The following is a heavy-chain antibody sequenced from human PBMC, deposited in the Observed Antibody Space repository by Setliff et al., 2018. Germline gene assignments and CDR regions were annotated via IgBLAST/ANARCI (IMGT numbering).Heavy chain of an antibody. CDR3: ARALASGSYYGQSSYYMDV. D-gene: IGHD3-10*01. V-gene: IGHV4-34*01. Sequence: SETLSLTCAVYGGSFSGYFWSWIRQSPGRGLEWIGEINDRGSTHYNPSLKSRVTISVDTSKNQFSLKLTSVTAADTAVYYCARALASGSYYGQSSYYMDVWGKGTTVTVSS. J-gene: IGHJ6*03. CDR1: GGSFSGYF. CDR2: INDRGST.